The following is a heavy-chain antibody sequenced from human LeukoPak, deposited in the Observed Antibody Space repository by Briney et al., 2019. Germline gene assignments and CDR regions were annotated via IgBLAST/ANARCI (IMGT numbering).Heavy chain of an antibody. J-gene: IGHJ4*02. Sequence: SETLSLTCAVYGGSFSAYYWSWIRQPPGKGLEWIGEINHSGSTNYNPSLKSRVTISVDTSKNQFSLKLSSVTAADTAVYYCARGPHTAMGSVDYWGQGTLVTVSS. D-gene: IGHD5-18*01. CDR3: ARGPHTAMGSVDY. CDR1: GGSFSAYY. V-gene: IGHV4-34*01. CDR2: INHSGST.